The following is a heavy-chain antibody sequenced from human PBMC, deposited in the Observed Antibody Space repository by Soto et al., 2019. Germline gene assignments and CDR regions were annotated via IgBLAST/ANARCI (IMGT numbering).Heavy chain of an antibody. J-gene: IGHJ3*02. D-gene: IGHD6-19*01. Sequence: GASVKVSCKVSGYTITELSMHWVRQAPGKGLEWMGGFDPEDGETIYAQKFQGRVTMTEDTSTDTAYMELSSLRSEDTAVYYCATPAGRGSGWVDAFDIWGQGTMVTVSS. CDR2: FDPEDGET. CDR1: GYTITELS. CDR3: ATPAGRGSGWVDAFDI. V-gene: IGHV1-24*01.